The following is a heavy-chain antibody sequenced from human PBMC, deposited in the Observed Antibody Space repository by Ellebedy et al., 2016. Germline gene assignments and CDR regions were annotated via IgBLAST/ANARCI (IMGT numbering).Heavy chain of an antibody. D-gene: IGHD3-9*01. CDR2: IWYDGSNK. CDR3: ARESPHSDIYYYYGMDV. Sequence: GGSLRLSCAASGFTFTSYGMHWVRQAPGKGLEWVAVIWYDGSNKYYADSVKGRFTISRDNSKNTLYLQMNSLRAEDTAVYYCARESPHSDIYYYYGMDVWGQGTMVTVSS. CDR1: GFTFTSYG. J-gene: IGHJ6*02. V-gene: IGHV3-33*08.